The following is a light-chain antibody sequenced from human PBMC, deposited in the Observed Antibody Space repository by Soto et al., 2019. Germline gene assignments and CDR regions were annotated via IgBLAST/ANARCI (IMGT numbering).Light chain of an antibody. J-gene: IGLJ1*01. CDR1: SSNIGSNL. V-gene: IGLV1-44*01. CDR3: AAWDDSLDGYV. Sequence: QSVRTQPPSASGTPGQRVTISCSGSSSNIGSNLVNWYQQLPGTAPKPLIYSNNQRPSGVPDRFSGSKSGTSASLAISGLQSEDEADYYCAAWDDSLDGYVFGTGTKVTVL. CDR2: SNN.